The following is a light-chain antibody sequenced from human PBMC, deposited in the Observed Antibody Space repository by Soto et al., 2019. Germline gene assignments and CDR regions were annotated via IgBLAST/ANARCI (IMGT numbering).Light chain of an antibody. CDR1: QSVSSSY. V-gene: IGKV3-20*01. CDR3: QQYGNSPIN. Sequence: EIVLTQSPGTLSLSPVERSTLSCRASQSVSSSYLAWYQQKPGQAPRLLIYGASSRATGIPDRFSGSGSGTDFTLTISRLEPEDFAVYYCQQYGNSPINFGQGKRREIK. CDR2: GAS. J-gene: IGKJ5*01.